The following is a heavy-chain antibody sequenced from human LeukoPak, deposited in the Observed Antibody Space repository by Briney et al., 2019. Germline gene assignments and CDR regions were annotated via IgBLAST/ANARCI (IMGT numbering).Heavy chain of an antibody. CDR1: GFTFSNAW. CDR3: TALPQDIVVVPAA. CDR2: IKSKTDGGTT. D-gene: IGHD2-2*01. V-gene: IGHV3-15*01. J-gene: IGHJ4*02. Sequence: GGSLRLSCAASGFTFSNAWMSWVRQAPGKGLEWVGRIKSKTDGGTTDYAAPVKGRFTISRDDSKNTLYLQMNSLKTEDTAVCYCTALPQDIVVVPAAGGQGTLVTVSS.